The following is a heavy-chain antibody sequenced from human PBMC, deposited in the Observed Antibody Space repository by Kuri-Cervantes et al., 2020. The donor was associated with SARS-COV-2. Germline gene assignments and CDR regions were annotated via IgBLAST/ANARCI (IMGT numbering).Heavy chain of an antibody. V-gene: IGHV3-7*01. Sequence: GESLKISCAASGFTFSTSWVSWVRQAPGKGLEWVASINEDGNEKYYVDSVKGRLTISRDNAKNSLFLQMNSLRAEDTAVYYCARDGSPRVWNGYYMDYWGQGTLVTVSS. D-gene: IGHD3-3*01. CDR1: GFTFSTSW. CDR2: INEDGNEK. J-gene: IGHJ4*02. CDR3: ARDGSPRVWNGYYMDY.